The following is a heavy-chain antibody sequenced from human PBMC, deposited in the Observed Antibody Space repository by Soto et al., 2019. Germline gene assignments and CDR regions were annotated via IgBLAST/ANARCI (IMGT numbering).Heavy chain of an antibody. CDR1: GYVFTSYW. CDR2: TYPGDSDT. J-gene: IGHJ6*02. CDR3: ARHRNGGGEYSYAQTPTYYYGMDV. D-gene: IGHD5-18*01. V-gene: IGHV5-51*01. Sequence: PWESLKISCMGSGYVFTSYWIDWLCQMPGNSLEWLGITYPGDSDTRYSPSFQGQVTISADKSISTAYLQWSSLNASDTAMYYCARHRNGGGEYSYAQTPTYYYGMDVWGQGTTVTVSS.